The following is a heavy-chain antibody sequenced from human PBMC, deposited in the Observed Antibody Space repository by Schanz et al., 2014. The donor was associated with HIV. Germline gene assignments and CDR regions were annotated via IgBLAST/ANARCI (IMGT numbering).Heavy chain of an antibody. CDR1: GFTFSSYG. CDR3: ARERVGAIDC. V-gene: IGHV3-33*01. CDR2: IWYDGSNK. Sequence: QVQLVESGGGVVQPGRSLRLSCAASGFTFSSYGMHWVRQAPGKGLEWVAVIWYDGSNKYYADSVKGRFTISRDDSRNTLFLQMNSLRAADTAIYYCARERVGAIDCWGQGTLVTVSS. D-gene: IGHD1-26*01. J-gene: IGHJ4*02.